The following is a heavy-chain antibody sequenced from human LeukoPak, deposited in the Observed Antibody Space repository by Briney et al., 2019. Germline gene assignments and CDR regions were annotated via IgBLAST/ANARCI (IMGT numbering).Heavy chain of an antibody. V-gene: IGHV3-74*01. J-gene: IGHJ4*02. Sequence: GGSLRLSCAASGFTFSTYWMPWVRQAPGKGLVWLSRISSDGSSTNYADSVKGRFTISRDNAKNTLYLQMNSLRAEDTAVYYCARDYGEGGYYFDYWGQGTLVTVSS. CDR3: ARDYGEGGYYFDY. CDR2: ISSDGSST. D-gene: IGHD4-17*01. CDR1: GFTFSTYW.